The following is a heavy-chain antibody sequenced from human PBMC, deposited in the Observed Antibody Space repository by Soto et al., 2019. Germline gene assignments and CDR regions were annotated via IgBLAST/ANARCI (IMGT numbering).Heavy chain of an antibody. CDR3: AKGVMIPATYFQH. V-gene: IGHV3-30*18. J-gene: IGHJ1*01. CDR1: GFTFSSYG. D-gene: IGHD2-15*01. Sequence: QVQLVESGGGLVQPGRSLRLSCAASGFTFSSYGIHWVRQAPGKGLEWVAVISYDGSNEYYADSVKGRFTISRDNSKNTLYLQMNSLRAEDTAVYYCAKGVMIPATYFQHWGQGTLVTVSS. CDR2: ISYDGSNE.